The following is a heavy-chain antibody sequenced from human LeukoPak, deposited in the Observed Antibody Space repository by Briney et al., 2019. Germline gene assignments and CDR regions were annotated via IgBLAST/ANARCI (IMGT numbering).Heavy chain of an antibody. V-gene: IGHV4-34*01. J-gene: IGHJ6*01. CDR3: ARTHSGSYYYYYYGMDV. CDR1: GGSFSGYY. D-gene: IGHD1-26*01. Sequence: PSETLSLTCAVYGGSFSGYYWSWIRQPPGKGLEWIWEINHSGSTNYNPSLKSRVTISVDTSKNQFSLKLSSVTAADTAVYYCARTHSGSYYYYYYGMDVWGQGTTVTVSS. CDR2: INHSGST.